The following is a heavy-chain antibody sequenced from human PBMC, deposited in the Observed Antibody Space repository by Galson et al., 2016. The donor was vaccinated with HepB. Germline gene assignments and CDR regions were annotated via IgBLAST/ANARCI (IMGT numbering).Heavy chain of an antibody. CDR2: MTPNSGNT. J-gene: IGHJ4*02. CDR1: GYTFSIYD. CDR3: ARGHGDFDY. Sequence: SVKVSCKASGYTFSIYDINWVRQATGQGHEWVGWMTPNSGNTGYAQKFQGRVTMTRNTSISTAYMELSSLRSEDTAVYYCARGHGDFDYWGQGTLVTVSS. V-gene: IGHV1-8*01.